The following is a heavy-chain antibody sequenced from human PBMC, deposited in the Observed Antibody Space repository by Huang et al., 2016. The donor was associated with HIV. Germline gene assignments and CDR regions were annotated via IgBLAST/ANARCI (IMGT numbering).Heavy chain of an antibody. D-gene: IGHD3-10*01. CDR3: ARGEWFGELTLDY. Sequence: EVQLVESGGGLIQPGGSLRLSCAASGFSVSDNYMTWVRQAPGKGLGWVSDLCSGGATYYADSVKGRFTIARDKSKNTLLLQMTSLRAEDTAVYYCARGEWFGELTLDYWGQGTLVTVSS. CDR1: GFSVSDNY. V-gene: IGHV3-53*01. J-gene: IGHJ4*02. CDR2: LCSGGAT.